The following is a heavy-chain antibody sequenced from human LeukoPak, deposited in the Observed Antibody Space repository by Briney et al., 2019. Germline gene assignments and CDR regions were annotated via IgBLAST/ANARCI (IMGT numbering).Heavy chain of an antibody. D-gene: IGHD2-2*01. CDR3: ARRGVPAAVDY. J-gene: IGHJ4*02. Sequence: GGSLRLSCAASGFTFSSYWMHWVRQAPGEGLVWVSRINSDGSSTSYADSVKGRFTISRDNAKNTLYLQMNSLRAEDTAVYYCARRGVPAAVDYWAREPWSPSPQ. V-gene: IGHV3-74*01. CDR1: GFTFSSYW. CDR2: INSDGSST.